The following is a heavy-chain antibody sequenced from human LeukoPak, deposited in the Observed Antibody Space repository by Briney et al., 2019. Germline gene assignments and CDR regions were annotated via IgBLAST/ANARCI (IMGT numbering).Heavy chain of an antibody. CDR2: IYYSGST. V-gene: IGHV4-39*07. CDR1: GGSISSSSYY. Sequence: SETLSLTCTVSGGSISSSSYYWGWIRQPPGKGLEWIGSIYYSGSTYYNPSLKSRVTISVDTSKNQFSLKLSSVTAADTAVYYCARRYSRSWYNWFDPWGQGTLVTVSS. J-gene: IGHJ5*02. CDR3: ARRYSRSWYNWFDP. D-gene: IGHD6-13*01.